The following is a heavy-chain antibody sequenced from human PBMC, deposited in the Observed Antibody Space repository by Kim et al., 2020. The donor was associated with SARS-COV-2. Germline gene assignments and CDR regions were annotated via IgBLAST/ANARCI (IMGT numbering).Heavy chain of an antibody. D-gene: IGHD6-6*01. Sequence: GSTNYNPSLKSRVTISVDKSKNQFSLKLSSVTAADTAVYYCARDRGAARSWGQGTLVTVSS. V-gene: IGHV4-4*02. CDR2: GST. CDR3: ARDRGAARS. J-gene: IGHJ4*02.